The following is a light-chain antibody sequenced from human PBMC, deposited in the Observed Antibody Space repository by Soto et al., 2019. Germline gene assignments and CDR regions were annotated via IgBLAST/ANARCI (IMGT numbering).Light chain of an antibody. V-gene: IGKV1-5*01. CDR3: QHYKYQPYT. CDR1: QSINSW. CDR2: DAS. J-gene: IGKJ2*01. Sequence: DIQMTQSPSTLSVSVGDRVTITCRASQSINSWLAWYQQKPGQAPHLLISDASSLESGVPSRFSGSGSGTEFTLTIRSLQPGDFATYYCQHYKYQPYTFGQRTKVHIK.